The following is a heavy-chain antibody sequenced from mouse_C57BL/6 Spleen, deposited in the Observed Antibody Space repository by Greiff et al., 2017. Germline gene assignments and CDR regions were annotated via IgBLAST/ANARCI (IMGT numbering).Heavy chain of an antibody. CDR1: GFTFSSYG. J-gene: IGHJ4*01. CDR3: ARRDSAGGDY. D-gene: IGHD3-2*02. Sequence: EVQVVESGGDLVKPGGSLKLSCAASGFTFSSYGMSWVRQTPDKRLEWVATISSGGSYTYYPDSVKGRFTISRDNAKNTLYLQMSSLKSEDTAMYYCARRDSAGGDYWGQGTSVTVSS. CDR2: ISSGGSYT. V-gene: IGHV5-6*01.